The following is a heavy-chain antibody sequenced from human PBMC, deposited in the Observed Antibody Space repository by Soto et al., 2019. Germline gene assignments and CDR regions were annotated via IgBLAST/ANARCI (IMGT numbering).Heavy chain of an antibody. D-gene: IGHD6-19*01. CDR2: MWYDGSNT. CDR1: GFPFDRYA. Sequence: QVPLAESGGGVVQPGTSLRLSCAASGFPFDRYAMHWVRQAPGKGLEWVAAMWYDGSNTYYGESVKGRFLISRDNSKNTVYLEMNSLRAEDTAVYFCAKGRIAVAAGAFDSWGPGTRVIVSA. V-gene: IGHV3-33*03. J-gene: IGHJ3*01. CDR3: AKGRIAVAAGAFDS.